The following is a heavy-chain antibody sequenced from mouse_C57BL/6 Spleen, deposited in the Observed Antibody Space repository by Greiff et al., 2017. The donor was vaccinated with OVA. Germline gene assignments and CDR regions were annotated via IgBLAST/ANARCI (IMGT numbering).Heavy chain of an antibody. V-gene: IGHV1-72*01. CDR1: GYTFTSYW. CDR2: IDPNSGGT. Sequence: VQLQQPGAELVKPGASVKLSCKASGYTFTSYWMHWVKQRPGRGLEWIGRIDPNSGGTKYNEKFKSKATLTVDKPSSTAYMQLSSLTSEDYAVYYGARAGDGYYGDYYAKDYWGQGTSVTVSS. J-gene: IGHJ4*01. CDR3: ARAGDGYYGDYYAKDY. D-gene: IGHD2-3*01.